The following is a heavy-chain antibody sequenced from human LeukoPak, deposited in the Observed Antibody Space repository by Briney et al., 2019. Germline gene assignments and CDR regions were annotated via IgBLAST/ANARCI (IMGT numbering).Heavy chain of an antibody. CDR1: GLTFRNYW. CDR2: ISEDGSNK. Sequence: GGSLRLSCAASGLTFRNYWMSWIRQAQGTGLERAAHISEDGSNKYYVDSVKGRFTISRDNAKNSLYLQMNSLRVEDTAVYYCVSWSGKYYVTSEIPANSWGQGTLVTVSS. D-gene: IGHD3-10*02. CDR3: VSWSGKYYVTSEIPANS. V-gene: IGHV3-7*01. J-gene: IGHJ4*02.